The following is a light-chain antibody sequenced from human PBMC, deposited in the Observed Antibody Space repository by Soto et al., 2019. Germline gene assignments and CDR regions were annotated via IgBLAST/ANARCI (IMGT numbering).Light chain of an antibody. CDR3: HQFTSYPLT. Sequence: AIQLTQSPSSLSASVGDRVTITCRASQGINSALAWYQQKPGKAPKLLIYDASSLESGVPSRSTGSGSGTDFTLTISSLQPEDFATYYCHQFTSYPLTFGGGTKVEIK. CDR1: QGINSA. CDR2: DAS. V-gene: IGKV1-13*02. J-gene: IGKJ4*01.